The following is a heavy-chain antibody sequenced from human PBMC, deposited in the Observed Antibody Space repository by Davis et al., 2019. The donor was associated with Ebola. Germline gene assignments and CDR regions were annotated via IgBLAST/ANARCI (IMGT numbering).Heavy chain of an antibody. CDR1: GNTFIGHY. V-gene: IGHV1-2*02. Sequence: ASVKVSCKASGNTFIGHYLHWVRQAPGQGLEWMGWINPNSGDTKFLQKFQGRVTVTRDTSISTVYMELSRLGSDDTAVYYCARGSGFWNGYFMAYFDFWGQGALVTVSS. CDR3: ARGSGFWNGYFMAYFDF. J-gene: IGHJ4*02. D-gene: IGHD3-3*01. CDR2: INPNSGDT.